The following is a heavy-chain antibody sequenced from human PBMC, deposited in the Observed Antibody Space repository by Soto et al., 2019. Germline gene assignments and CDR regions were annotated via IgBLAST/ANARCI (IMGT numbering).Heavy chain of an antibody. CDR1: GFTVSSNY. D-gene: IGHD3-10*01. Sequence: GGSLRLSCAASGFTVSSNYMSWVRQAPGKGLEWVSVIYSGGSTYYADSVKGRFTISRDNSKNTLYLQMNSLRAEDTAVYYCARSHWFGELSEYYFDYWGQGTLVTVSS. CDR2: IYSGGST. J-gene: IGHJ4*02. CDR3: ARSHWFGELSEYYFDY. V-gene: IGHV3-66*01.